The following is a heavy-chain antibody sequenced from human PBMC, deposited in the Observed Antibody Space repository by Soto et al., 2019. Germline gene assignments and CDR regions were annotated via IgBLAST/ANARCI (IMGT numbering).Heavy chain of an antibody. V-gene: IGHV3-23*01. J-gene: IGHJ4*02. CDR1: GFTFSSYA. CDR2: ISGSGGST. Sequence: EVQLLESGGGLVQPGGSLRLSCAASGFTFSSYAMSWVRQAPGKGLEWVSAISGSGGSTYYADSVKGRFTISRDNSKNTLYHQRNSLRAEDTAVYYCAKGMGGVTLQNDYWGQGTLVTVSS. CDR3: AKGMGGVTLQNDY. D-gene: IGHD3-3*01.